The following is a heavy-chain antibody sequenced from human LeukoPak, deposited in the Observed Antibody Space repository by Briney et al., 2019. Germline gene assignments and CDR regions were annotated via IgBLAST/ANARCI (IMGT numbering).Heavy chain of an antibody. CDR1: GGTFSSYA. J-gene: IGHJ6*03. V-gene: IGHV1-69*13. Sequence: SVKVSCKASGGTFSSYAISWVRQAPGQGLEWMGGIILIFGTANYAQKFQGRVTITADESTSTAYMELSSLRSEDTAVYYCARSERFLEWLLYGGYYYYYMDVWGKGTTVTVSS. D-gene: IGHD3-3*01. CDR3: ARSERFLEWLLYGGYYYYYMDV. CDR2: IILIFGTA.